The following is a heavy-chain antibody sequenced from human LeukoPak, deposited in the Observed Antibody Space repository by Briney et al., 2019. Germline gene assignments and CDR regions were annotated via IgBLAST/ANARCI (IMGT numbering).Heavy chain of an antibody. CDR3: AKDSLVLHMVRGVKGSDP. CDR1: GYTFTSYA. CDR2: INTNTGNP. Sequence: GASVKVSCKASGYTFTSYAMNWVRQAPGQGLEWMGWINTNTGNPTYAQGFTGRFVFSLDTSVSTAYLQISSLKAEDTAVYYCAKDSLVLHMVRGVKGSDPWGQGTLVTVSS. V-gene: IGHV7-4-1*02. J-gene: IGHJ5*02. D-gene: IGHD3-10*01.